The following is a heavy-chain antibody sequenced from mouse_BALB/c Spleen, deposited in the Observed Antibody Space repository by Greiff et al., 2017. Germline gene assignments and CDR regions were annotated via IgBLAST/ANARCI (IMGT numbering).Heavy chain of an antibody. CDR3: TRGSYWDYAMDY. D-gene: IGHD2-10*01. CDR2: IDPETGGT. Sequence: VKLQQSGAELVRPGASVTLSCKASGYTFTDYEMHWVKQTPVHGLEWIGAIDPETGGTAYNQKFKGKATLTADKSSSTAYMELRSLTSEDSAVYYCTRGSYWDYAMDYWGQGTSVTVSS. J-gene: IGHJ4*01. V-gene: IGHV1-15*01. CDR1: GYTFTDYE.